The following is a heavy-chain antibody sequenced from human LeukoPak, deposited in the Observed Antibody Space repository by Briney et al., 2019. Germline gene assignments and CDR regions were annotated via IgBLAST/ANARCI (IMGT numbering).Heavy chain of an antibody. CDR1: GFTFSSYS. CDR2: ISSSSSTI. J-gene: IGHJ4*02. Sequence: GGSLRLSCAASGFTFSSYSMNWVRQAPGKGLEWVSYISSSSSTIYYADSVKGRFTISRDNAKNSLYLQMNSLRAEDTAVYYCARGSGIAVAGKVYWGQGTLVTVSS. CDR3: ARGSGIAVAGKVY. D-gene: IGHD6-19*01. V-gene: IGHV3-48*01.